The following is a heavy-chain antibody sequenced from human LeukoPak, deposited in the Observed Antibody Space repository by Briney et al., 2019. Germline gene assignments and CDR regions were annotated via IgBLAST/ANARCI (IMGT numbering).Heavy chain of an antibody. CDR1: GGSISSSSYY. Sequence: PSETLSLTCTVSGGSISSSSYYWGWIRQPPGKGLEWIGSIYYSGSTYYNPSLKSRVTISVDTSKNQFSLKLSSVTAADTAVYYCARGLGSYGYFDYWGQGTLVTVSS. CDR3: ARGLGSYGYFDY. J-gene: IGHJ4*02. V-gene: IGHV4-39*01. D-gene: IGHD3-16*01. CDR2: IYYSGST.